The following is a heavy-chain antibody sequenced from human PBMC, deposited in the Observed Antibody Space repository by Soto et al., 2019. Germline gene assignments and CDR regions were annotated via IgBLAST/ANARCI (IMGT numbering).Heavy chain of an antibody. Sequence: SETLSLTCAVYGGSFSGYYWSWIRQPPGKGLEWIGEINHSGSTNYNPSLKSRVTISVDTSKNQFSLKLSSVTAADTAVYYCARGIPSLFRITMVRGADDAFDIWGQGTMVTVSS. J-gene: IGHJ3*02. V-gene: IGHV4-34*01. CDR1: GGSFSGYY. CDR3: ARGIPSLFRITMVRGADDAFDI. CDR2: INHSGST. D-gene: IGHD3-10*01.